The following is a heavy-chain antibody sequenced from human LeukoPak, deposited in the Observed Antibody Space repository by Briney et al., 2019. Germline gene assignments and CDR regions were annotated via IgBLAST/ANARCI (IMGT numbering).Heavy chain of an antibody. D-gene: IGHD3-10*01. V-gene: IGHV3-21*01. CDR2: ISSSTSYI. Sequence: GSLRLSRAASGFTFTCYSLNWVRPSPGKALEWVSSISSSTSYIYYAAPVKGRFTISRDNAKNSLYLQMNSLRAEATAVYYCARESGSGTPFDYWGQGTLVTVSS. CDR3: ARESGSGTPFDY. CDR1: GFTFTCYS. J-gene: IGHJ4*02.